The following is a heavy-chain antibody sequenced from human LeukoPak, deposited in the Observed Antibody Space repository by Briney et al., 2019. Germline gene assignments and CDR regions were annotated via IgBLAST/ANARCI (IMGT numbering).Heavy chain of an antibody. CDR3: AMGGGWAHPETLDSPLGY. Sequence: GGSLRLSCAASGFTFSSYGMHWVRQAPGKGLEWVAVIWYGGSNKYYADSVKGRFTISRDNSKNTLYLQMNSLRAEDTAVYYCAMGGGWAHPETLDSPLGYWGQGTLVTVSS. V-gene: IGHV3-33*08. CDR2: IWYGGSNK. CDR1: GFTFSSYG. J-gene: IGHJ4*02. D-gene: IGHD3-16*01.